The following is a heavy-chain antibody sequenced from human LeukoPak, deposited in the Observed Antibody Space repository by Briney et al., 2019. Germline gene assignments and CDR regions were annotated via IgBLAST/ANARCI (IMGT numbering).Heavy chain of an antibody. D-gene: IGHD1-26*01. CDR1: GYTFTGYY. J-gene: IGHJ6*03. V-gene: IGHV1-2*02. Sequence: GASVKVSCKASGYTFTGYYMHWVRQAPGQGLEWMGWINPNSGGTNYAQKFQGRVTMTRDTSISTAYMELNSLRLEDTAVYYCARHPGDFTGIVKYYYMDVWGKGTTVTVS. CDR3: ARHPGDFTGIVKYYYMDV. CDR2: INPNSGGT.